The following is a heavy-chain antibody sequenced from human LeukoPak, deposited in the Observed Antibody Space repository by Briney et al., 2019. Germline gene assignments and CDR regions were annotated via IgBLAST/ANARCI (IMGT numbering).Heavy chain of an antibody. CDR2: IYYTGST. D-gene: IGHD3-16*01. V-gene: IGHV4-59*01. Sequence: PSETLSLTCTVSGVSISSYYWSWLRQPPGKGLEWIGYIYYTGSTTYNPSLKSRVTISVDTSKNQFSLKLSSVTAADTAVYYCARGFGSPDYWGQGTLVTVSS. CDR3: ARGFGSPDY. CDR1: GVSISSYY. J-gene: IGHJ4*02.